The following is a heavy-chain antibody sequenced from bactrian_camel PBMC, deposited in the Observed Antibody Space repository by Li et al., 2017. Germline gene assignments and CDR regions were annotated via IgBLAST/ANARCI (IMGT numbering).Heavy chain of an antibody. CDR3: AASVKGRIDFLCNMRLWRKWND. CDR2: FDNTDSTS. J-gene: IGHJ4*01. CDR1: GYTSKTKC. D-gene: IGHD1*01. V-gene: IGHV3S63*01. Sequence: HVQLVESGGGSVQAGGSQRLSCAASGYTSKTKCMGWFRQAPGKEREGVAAFDNTDSTSLYHDSVKGRFTVSHDNSKNTLYLRMNSLKPEDTAMYYCAASVKGRIDFLCNMRLWRKWNDWGQGTQVTVS.